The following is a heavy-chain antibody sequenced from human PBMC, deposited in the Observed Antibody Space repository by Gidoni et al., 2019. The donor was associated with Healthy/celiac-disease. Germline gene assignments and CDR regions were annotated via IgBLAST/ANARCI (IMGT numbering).Heavy chain of an antibody. V-gene: IGHV4-39*01. D-gene: IGHD2-15*01. J-gene: IGHJ4*02. CDR2: IYYSGST. Sequence: QLQLQESGPGLVKPSETLSLTCTVPGGSISSSSYYWGWIRQPPGKGLEWVGSIYYSGSTYYNPSLKSRVTISVDTSKNQFSLKLSSVTAADTAVYYCARQLYRDIVVVWGQGTLVTVSS. CDR3: ARQLYRDIVVV. CDR1: GGSISSSSYY.